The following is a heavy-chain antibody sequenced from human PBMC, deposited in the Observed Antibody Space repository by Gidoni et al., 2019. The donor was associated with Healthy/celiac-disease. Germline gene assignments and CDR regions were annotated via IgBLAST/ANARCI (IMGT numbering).Heavy chain of an antibody. V-gene: IGHV4-4*02. CDR3: ARGPRIAVAGNFDY. Sequence: QVQLQASGPGLVKPSGTRSVTCAGPAGCTRSSNRWSWVRQPPGKGLEWIGEIYHSGSTNYNPSLKSRVTISVDKSKNQFSLTLGSVTAADTAVYYCARGPRIAVAGNFDYWGQGPLVTVSS. J-gene: IGHJ4*02. CDR2: IYHSGST. D-gene: IGHD6-19*01. CDR1: AGCTRSSNR.